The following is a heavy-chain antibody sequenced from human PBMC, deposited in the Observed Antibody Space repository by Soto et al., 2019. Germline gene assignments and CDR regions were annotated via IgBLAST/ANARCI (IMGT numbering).Heavy chain of an antibody. D-gene: IGHD3-3*01. CDR2: ISGSGGST. J-gene: IGHJ4*02. Sequence: GGSLRLSCAAPGFTFLSYAMSWVRQAPGKGLEWVSAISGSGGSTYYADSVKGRFTISRDNSKNTLYLQMNSLRAEDTAVYYCAKDKYGIFGVVKLDWGQGTLVTVSS. CDR1: GFTFLSYA. CDR3: AKDKYGIFGVVKLD. V-gene: IGHV3-23*01.